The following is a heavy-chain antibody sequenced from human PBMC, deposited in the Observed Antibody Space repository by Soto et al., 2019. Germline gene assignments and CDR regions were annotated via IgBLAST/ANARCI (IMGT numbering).Heavy chain of an antibody. CDR2: IIPIFGTA. D-gene: IGHD5-12*01. V-gene: IGHV1-69*01. Sequence: QVQLVQSGAEVRKPGSSVRVSCKASGGSFNRHTISWVRQAPGQGLEWMGGIIPIFGTANYAQKFQGRVTITADESTSTAYMELSSLRSEDTAVYYCARTTTEMATIGDYFDYWGQGTLVTVSS. CDR1: GGSFNRHT. CDR3: ARTTTEMATIGDYFDY. J-gene: IGHJ4*02.